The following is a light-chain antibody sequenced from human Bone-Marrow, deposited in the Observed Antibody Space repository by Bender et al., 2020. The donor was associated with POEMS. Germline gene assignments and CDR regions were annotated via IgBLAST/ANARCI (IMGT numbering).Light chain of an antibody. CDR3: QSADSSGNSWV. Sequence: SYELTQPSSVSVSPGQTARITCSGDVLAKRYARWFQQKPGQAPVVVIYKDTERPSGIPERFSGSSSGTTATLTISGVQAEDEADYYCQSADSSGNSWVFGRGTKLTVL. V-gene: IGLV3-25*03. J-gene: IGLJ3*02. CDR2: KDT. CDR1: VLAKRY.